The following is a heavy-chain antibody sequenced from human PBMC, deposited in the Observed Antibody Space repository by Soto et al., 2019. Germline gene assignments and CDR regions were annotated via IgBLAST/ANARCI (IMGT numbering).Heavy chain of an antibody. V-gene: IGHV4-4*02. CDR3: ARQGGASNYEY. CDR2: IYHSGST. CDR1: GGSISSSNW. J-gene: IGHJ4*02. D-gene: IGHD1-26*01. Sequence: QVQLQESGPGLVKPSGTLSLTCAVSGGSISSSNWWSWVRQPPGKGLEWIGEIYHSGSTNYNPSIKSRVTISVDKATNQFSLKLSSVTAADTAVYSCARQGGASNYEYWGQGTLVTVSS.